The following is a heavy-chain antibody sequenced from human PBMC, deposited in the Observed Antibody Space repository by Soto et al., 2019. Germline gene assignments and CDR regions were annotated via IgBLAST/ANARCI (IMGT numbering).Heavy chain of an antibody. CDR3: ARVFPYYFDY. J-gene: IGHJ4*02. Sequence: SETLSLTCTVSGDSISSGDYYWSWIRQPPGKGLEWIGYIYYSGSTNYNPSLKSRVTISVDTSKNQFSLKLSSVTAADTAVYYCARVFPYYFDYWGQGTLVTVSS. CDR2: IYYSGST. V-gene: IGHV4-61*08. CDR1: GDSISSGDYY.